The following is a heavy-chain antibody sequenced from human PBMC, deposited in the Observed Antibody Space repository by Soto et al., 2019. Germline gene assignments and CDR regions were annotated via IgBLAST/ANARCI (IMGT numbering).Heavy chain of an antibody. D-gene: IGHD3-22*01. CDR2: ISSSSTI. CDR3: ARDAYYYDSSGYYYLRHFDY. V-gene: IGHV3-48*02. CDR1: GFTFSSYS. Sequence: GGSLRLSCAASGFTFSSYSMNWVRQAPGKGLEWVSYISSSSTIYYANYVKGRFTISRENAKNSLNLQMNSLRDEETAVYYCARDAYYYDSSGYYYLRHFDYWGQGTLVTVSS. J-gene: IGHJ4*02.